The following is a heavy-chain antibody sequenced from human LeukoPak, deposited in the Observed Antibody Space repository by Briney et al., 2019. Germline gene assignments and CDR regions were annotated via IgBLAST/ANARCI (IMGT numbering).Heavy chain of an antibody. J-gene: IGHJ3*02. CDR1: GYTFTGYY. CDR3: ARVRDGYNDAYDI. Sequence: ASVKVSCKASGYTFTGYYMHWVRQAPGPGLEWMGIINPSGGSTNYAQNFQARVTMTRDTSTSTVYMELSSLRSEDTAVYYCARVRDGYNDAYDIWGQGTMVTVPS. CDR2: INPSGGST. V-gene: IGHV1-46*01. D-gene: IGHD5-24*01.